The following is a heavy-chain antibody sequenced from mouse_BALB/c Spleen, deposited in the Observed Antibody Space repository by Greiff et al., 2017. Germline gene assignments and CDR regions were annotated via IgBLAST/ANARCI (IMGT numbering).Heavy chain of an antibody. CDR1: GYTFTSYV. J-gene: IGHJ1*01. D-gene: IGHD5-1*01. V-gene: IGHV1-14*01. CDR2: INPYNDGT. CDR3: ARGTYARYFDV. Sequence: VQLKESGPELVKPGASVKMSCKASGYTFTSYVMHWVKQKPGQGLEWIGYINPYNDGTKYNEKFKGKATLTSDKSSSTAYMELSSLTSEDSAVYYCARGTYARYFDVWGAGTTVTVSS.